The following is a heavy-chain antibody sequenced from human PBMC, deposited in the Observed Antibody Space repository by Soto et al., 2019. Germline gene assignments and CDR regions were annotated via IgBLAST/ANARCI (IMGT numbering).Heavy chain of an antibody. Sequence: EVQLLESGGGLGQPGGSLRLSCAASGFTFGSHAMSWVRQAPGKGLEWLATITGTGGSTYYADSVKGRFTIARDNPKNTLYLQRNSLRAEDTAVYYCARGQYLLLLLAFDFWGQGTMVTVSS. CDR2: ITGTGGST. CDR3: ARGQYLLLLLAFDF. V-gene: IGHV3-23*01. CDR1: GFTFGSHA. D-gene: IGHD4-4*01. J-gene: IGHJ3*01.